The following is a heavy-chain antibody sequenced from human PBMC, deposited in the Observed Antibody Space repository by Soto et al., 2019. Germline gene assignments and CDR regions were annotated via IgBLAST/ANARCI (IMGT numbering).Heavy chain of an antibody. CDR1: EFTFSSYG. CDR2: ISYDGSNK. J-gene: IGHJ4*02. Sequence: QVQLVESGGGVVQPGRSLRLSCAASEFTFSSYGMHWVRQAPGKGLELVAVISYDGSNKYYADSVKGRFTISRDNSKNTLYLQMNSLRAGDTAVYYCAKDKYSSSWKTPDYWGQGTLVTVSS. V-gene: IGHV3-30*18. D-gene: IGHD6-13*01. CDR3: AKDKYSSSWKTPDY.